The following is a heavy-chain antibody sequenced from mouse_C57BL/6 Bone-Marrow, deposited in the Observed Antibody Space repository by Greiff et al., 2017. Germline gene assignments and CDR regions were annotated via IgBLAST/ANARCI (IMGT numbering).Heavy chain of an antibody. Sequence: QVQLKQSGAELARPGASVKLSCKASGYTFTSYGISWVKQRTGQGLEWIGEIYPRSGNTYYNETFKGKATLTADKSSSTAYMELRSLTSEDSAVYFCARSRGGYDGFYYAKDYWGQGTSVTVSS. V-gene: IGHV1-81*01. J-gene: IGHJ4*01. CDR3: ARSRGGYDGFYYAKDY. CDR1: GYTFTSYG. D-gene: IGHD2-3*01. CDR2: IYPRSGNT.